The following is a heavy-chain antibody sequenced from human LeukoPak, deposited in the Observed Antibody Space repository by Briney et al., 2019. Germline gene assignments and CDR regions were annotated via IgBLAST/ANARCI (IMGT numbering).Heavy chain of an antibody. J-gene: IGHJ4*02. V-gene: IGHV1-69*05. CDR1: GGTFSSYA. CDR2: LIPIFGTA. D-gene: IGHD5-24*01. Sequence: SVKVSCRASGGTFSSYAISWVRQAPGQGLEWMGGLIPIFGTANYAQKFQGRVTITTDESTSTAYMELSSLRSEDTAAYYCARLPRGGYNFLAPDDYWGQGTLVTVSS. CDR3: ARLPRGGYNFLAPDDY.